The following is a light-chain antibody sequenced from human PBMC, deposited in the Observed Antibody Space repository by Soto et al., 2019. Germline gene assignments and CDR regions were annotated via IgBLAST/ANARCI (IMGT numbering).Light chain of an antibody. CDR3: MQAIQTPFT. CDR1: QSLLHSNGYNY. CDR2: LGS. Sequence: DIVMTQSPLSLPVTPGEPASISCRSSQSLLHSNGYNYLDWYLQKPGQSPQLLIYLGSNRASGVPDRFSGSGSGTDFTLKNSRVEAEDVRVYYCMQAIQTPFTFGPGTKVDIK. J-gene: IGKJ3*01. V-gene: IGKV2-28*01.